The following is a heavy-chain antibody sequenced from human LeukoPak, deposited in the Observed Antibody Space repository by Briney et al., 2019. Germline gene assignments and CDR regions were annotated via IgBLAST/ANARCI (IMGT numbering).Heavy chain of an antibody. D-gene: IGHD5-18*01. CDR1: GYTFTSYG. J-gene: IGHJ2*01. Sequence: ASVKVSCKASGYTFTSYGISWVRQAPGQGLEWMGWISAYNGNTNYAQKLQGRVTMTTDTSTSTAYMELRSLRSDDTAVYYCARAVRDTASRDGWYFDLWGRGTLVTVSS. CDR3: ARAVRDTASRDGWYFDL. CDR2: ISAYNGNT. V-gene: IGHV1-18*01.